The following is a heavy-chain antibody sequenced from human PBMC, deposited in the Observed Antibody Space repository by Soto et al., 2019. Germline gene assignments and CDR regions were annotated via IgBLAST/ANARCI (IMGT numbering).Heavy chain of an antibody. CDR1: GFTLSGYA. D-gene: IGHD6-6*01. Sequence: EVQLAESGGGLAQPGGSLRLSCAASGFTLSGYAMDWVRQAPGQGLEYVSGISSNGVGTYYANSVQGRFTISRDNSKNTVYLQMGSLRPEDMAVYYCARRARPDFYYRDGGGKGTTVTVAS. V-gene: IGHV3-64*01. J-gene: IGHJ6*03. CDR2: ISSNGVGT. CDR3: ARRARPDFYYRDG.